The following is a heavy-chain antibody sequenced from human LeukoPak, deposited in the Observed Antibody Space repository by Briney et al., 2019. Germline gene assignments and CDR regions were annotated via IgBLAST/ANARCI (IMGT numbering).Heavy chain of an antibody. Sequence: WASVKVSCKASGGTFSSYAISWVRQAPGQGLEWMGGIIPIFGTANYAQKFQGRVTITADESTSTAYMELSSLRSEDTAVYYCARQEWEVPAHMDVWGKGTTVTVSS. CDR3: ARQEWEVPAHMDV. CDR2: IIPIFGTA. CDR1: GGTFSSYA. J-gene: IGHJ6*03. D-gene: IGHD2-2*01. V-gene: IGHV1-69*13.